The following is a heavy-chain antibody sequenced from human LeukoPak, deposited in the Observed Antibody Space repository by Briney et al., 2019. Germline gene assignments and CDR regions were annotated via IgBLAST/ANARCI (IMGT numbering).Heavy chain of an antibody. D-gene: IGHD5-24*01. V-gene: IGHV3-11*01. CDR2: ISSSGSTF. Sequence: PGGSLRLSCTASGFIFSDHYMIWIRQAPGKGLEWVSYISSSGSTFYQADSVKGRFTISKDNAKNSLYLQMNSLRVEDTAVYYCARDLRWLQLDYWGQGTLVTVSS. CDR1: GFIFSDHY. J-gene: IGHJ4*02. CDR3: ARDLRWLQLDY.